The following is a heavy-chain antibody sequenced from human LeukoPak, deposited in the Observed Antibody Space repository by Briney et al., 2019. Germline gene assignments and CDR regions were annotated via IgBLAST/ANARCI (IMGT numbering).Heavy chain of an antibody. J-gene: IGHJ2*01. CDR2: VYYSGST. D-gene: IGHD2-15*01. V-gene: IGHV4-39*01. CDR3: ARPPYCSGGSCFSGGYWYFDL. CDR1: GDSISSTNYY. Sequence: PSETLPLTCTVSGDSISSTNYYWGWIRQFPGKGLEWIGSVYYSGSTYYNPSLKSRVAISVDTSKNQFSLKLSSVTAADTAVYYCARPPYCSGGSCFSGGYWYFDLWGRGTLVTVSS.